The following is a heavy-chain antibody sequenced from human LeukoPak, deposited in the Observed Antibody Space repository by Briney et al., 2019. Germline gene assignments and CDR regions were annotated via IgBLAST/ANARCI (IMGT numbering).Heavy chain of an antibody. CDR2: IYYSGST. V-gene: IGHV4-59*01. D-gene: IGHD2-2*02. J-gene: IGHJ3*02. CDR3: AREYIVVVPAAILGAFDI. CDR1: GGSISSYY. Sequence: SETLSLTCTVSGGSISSYYWSWIRQPPGKGLEWIGYIYYSGSTNYNPSLKSRVTISVDTSKNQFSLKLSSVTAADTAVYYCAREYIVVVPAAILGAFDIWRQGTMVTVSS.